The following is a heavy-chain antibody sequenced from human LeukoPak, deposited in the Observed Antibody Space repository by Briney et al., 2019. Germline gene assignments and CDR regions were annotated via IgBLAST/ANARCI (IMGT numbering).Heavy chain of an antibody. V-gene: IGHV4-38-2*02. J-gene: IGHJ3*02. CDR2: IYHSGST. CDR3: ARDKRDVEMATWVAFDI. D-gene: IGHD5-24*01. CDR1: GYSISSGYY. Sequence: SETLSLTCTVSGYSISSGYYWGWIRQPPGKGLEWIGSIYHSGSTYYNPSLKSRVTISVDTSKNQFSLKLSSVTAADTAVYYCARDKRDVEMATWVAFDIWGQGTMVTVSS.